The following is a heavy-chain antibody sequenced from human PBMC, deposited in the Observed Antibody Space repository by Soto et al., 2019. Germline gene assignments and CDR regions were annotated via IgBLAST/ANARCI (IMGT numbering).Heavy chain of an antibody. V-gene: IGHV1-18*01. CDR1: GYTFTSYG. Sequence: QVQLVQSGAEVKKPGASVKVSCKASGYTFTSYGISWVRQTPGQGLEWMGWISAYNGNTNYAQKLQGRVTMTTDTSTSKAYMELRSLRSDDTAVYYCARDELGSSSWYGGGWFDPWGQGTLVTVSS. J-gene: IGHJ5*02. D-gene: IGHD6-13*01. CDR3: ARDELGSSSWYGGGWFDP. CDR2: ISAYNGNT.